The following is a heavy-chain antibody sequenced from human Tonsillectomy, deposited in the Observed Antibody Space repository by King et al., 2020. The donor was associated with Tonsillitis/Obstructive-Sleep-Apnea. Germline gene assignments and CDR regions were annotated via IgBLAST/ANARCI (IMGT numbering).Heavy chain of an antibody. CDR2: IWYDGSNK. V-gene: IGHV3-33*01. D-gene: IGHD7-27*01. J-gene: IGHJ4*02. CDR1: GFTFSTYG. CDR3: ASEPTGDSRNF. Sequence: VQLVESGGGVVQPGRSLRLSCTASGFTFSTYGMHWVRQAPGKGLEWVAVIWYDGSNKYYADSVKGRFTISRDNSKNMLYLQMNSLRAEDTAMYYCASEPTGDSRNFWGQGTLVTVSS.